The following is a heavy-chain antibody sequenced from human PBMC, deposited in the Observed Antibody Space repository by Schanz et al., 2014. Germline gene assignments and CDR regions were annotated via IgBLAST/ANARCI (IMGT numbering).Heavy chain of an antibody. CDR2: INSVGSNT. D-gene: IGHD6-19*01. CDR1: GFTFSSHW. Sequence: EVELVESGGGVVQPGRSLRLSCAASGFTFSSHWMHWVRQDPGKGLVWVARINSVGSNTDYADSVTGRFTISRDNAKSSLYLQMNSLRVEDTAVYYCAASSGWHPSTDYWGQGTLXTVSS. CDR3: AASSGWHPSTDY. V-gene: IGHV3-74*02. J-gene: IGHJ4*02.